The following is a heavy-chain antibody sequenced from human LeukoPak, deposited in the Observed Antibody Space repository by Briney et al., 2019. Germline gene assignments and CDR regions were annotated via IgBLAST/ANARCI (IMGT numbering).Heavy chain of an antibody. D-gene: IGHD3-22*01. Sequence: PSETLSLTCVVYGGSFSGYYWSWIRQPPGKGLEWIGEINHSGSTNYNPSLKSRVTISVDTSKNQFSLKLSSVTAADTAVYYCARRSYDSSGYDYYYYYYMDVWGKGTTVTVSS. V-gene: IGHV4-34*01. CDR1: GGSFSGYY. J-gene: IGHJ6*03. CDR2: INHSGST. CDR3: ARRSYDSSGYDYYYYYYMDV.